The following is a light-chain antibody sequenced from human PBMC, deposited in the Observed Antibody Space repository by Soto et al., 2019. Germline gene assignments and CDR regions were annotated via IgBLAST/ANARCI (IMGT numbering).Light chain of an antibody. J-gene: IGLJ1*01. CDR1: SSDVGGYNY. CDR3: SSYTSSSTRCV. Sequence: QSVLTQPASVSGSPGQSITISCTGTSSDVGGYNYVSWYQQHPGKAPKLMIYDVSNRPSGVSNRFSGSKSGNTASLTISGLQAEDEADYYSSSYTSSSTRCVFGTGTKVTVL. CDR2: DVS. V-gene: IGLV2-14*01.